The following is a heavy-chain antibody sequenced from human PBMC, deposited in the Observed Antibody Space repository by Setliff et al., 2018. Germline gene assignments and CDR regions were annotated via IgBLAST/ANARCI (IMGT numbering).Heavy chain of an antibody. V-gene: IGHV4-59*11. CDR3: ARDAGGTISTAVFDY. CDR2: IYYSGST. D-gene: IGHD2-2*01. CDR1: GGSISSHY. Sequence: PSETLSLTCTVSGGSISSHYWSWIRQPPGKGLEWIGSIYYSGSTNYNPSLKSRVTISVDTSKNQVSLKLSSVTAADTAVYYCARDAGGTISTAVFDYWGQGTLVTVSS. J-gene: IGHJ4*02.